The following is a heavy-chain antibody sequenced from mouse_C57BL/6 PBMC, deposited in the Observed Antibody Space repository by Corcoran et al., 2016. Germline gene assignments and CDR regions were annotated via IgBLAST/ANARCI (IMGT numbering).Heavy chain of an antibody. CDR3: ARGSYCVLYWYFDV. CDR1: GYTFTTYG. Sequence: QIQLVQSGPELKKPGETVKISCKASGYTFTTYGMSWVKQAPGKGLKWMGWINTYSGVPTYADDFKGRFAFSLETSASTAYLQINNLKNEDTATYFCARGSYCVLYWYFDVWGTGTTVTVSS. J-gene: IGHJ1*03. V-gene: IGHV9-3*01. D-gene: IGHD6-1*01. CDR2: INTYSGVP.